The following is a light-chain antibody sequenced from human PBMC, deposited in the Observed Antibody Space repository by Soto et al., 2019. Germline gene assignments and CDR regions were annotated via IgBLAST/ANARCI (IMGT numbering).Light chain of an antibody. CDR1: QSIATY. CDR3: QQYNNWPPIT. Sequence: EIVLTQSPGTLSLSPGERATLSCRASQSIATYSLAWYQQKPGQAPRLLICGASSRATGIPARFSGSGSGTEFTLSISSLQSEDSAVYYCQQYNNWPPITFGQGTRLEIK. CDR2: GAS. V-gene: IGKV3D-15*01. J-gene: IGKJ5*01.